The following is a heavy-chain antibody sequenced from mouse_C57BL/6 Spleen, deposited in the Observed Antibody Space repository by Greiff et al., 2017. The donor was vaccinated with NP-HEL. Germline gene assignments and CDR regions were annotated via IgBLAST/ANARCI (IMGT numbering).Heavy chain of an antibody. D-gene: IGHD1-1*01. CDR2: IDPSDSYT. CDR3: ARSRATVVPFDY. J-gene: IGHJ2*01. Sequence: QVQLQQPGAELVKPGASVKLSCKASGYTFTSYWMQWVKQRPGQGLEWIGEIDPSDSYTNYNQKFKGKATLTVDTSSSTAYMQLSSLTSEDSAVYYCARSRATVVPFDYWGQGTTLTVSS. CDR1: GYTFTSYW. V-gene: IGHV1-50*01.